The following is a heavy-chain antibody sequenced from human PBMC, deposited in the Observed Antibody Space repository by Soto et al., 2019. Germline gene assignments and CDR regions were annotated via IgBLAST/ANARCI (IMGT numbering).Heavy chain of an antibody. J-gene: IGHJ3*02. Sequence: ASVKVSCKASVYTFINYYMHWVRQAPGQGLEWMGIINPNGGSTTYAQKFQGRVTLTRDTSTNTVNMELSSLRSEDTAVYYCAREKWLVRRNDPFDIWGQGTMVTVSS. CDR2: INPNGGST. CDR3: AREKWLVRRNDPFDI. D-gene: IGHD6-19*01. V-gene: IGHV1-46*01. CDR1: VYTFINYY.